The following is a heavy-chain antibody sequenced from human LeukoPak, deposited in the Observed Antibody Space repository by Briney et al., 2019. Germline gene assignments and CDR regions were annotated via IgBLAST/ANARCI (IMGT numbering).Heavy chain of an antibody. V-gene: IGHV1-2*06. J-gene: IGHJ4*02. D-gene: IGHD3-22*01. CDR1: GYTFTNYF. CDR3: AREDYYDSSGYSLLFDY. CDR2: INPNSGGT. Sequence: ASVKVSCKASGYTFTNYFMHWVRQAPGQGLEWMGRINPNSGGTNYAQKFQGRVTMTRDTSISTAYMELSRLRSDDTAVYYCAREDYYDSSGYSLLFDYWGQGTLVTVSS.